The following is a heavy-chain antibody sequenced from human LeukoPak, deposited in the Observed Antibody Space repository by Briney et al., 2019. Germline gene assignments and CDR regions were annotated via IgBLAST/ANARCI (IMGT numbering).Heavy chain of an antibody. CDR3: AKASSGWDFDY. J-gene: IGHJ4*02. CDR1: RFNFSSYA. D-gene: IGHD6-19*01. Sequence: PGGSLRLSCAASRFNFSSYAMSWVRQAPGKGLEWVSAISGSGGSTYYADSVKGRFTISGDNSKNTLYLQMNSLRAEDTAVYYCAKASSGWDFDYWGQGTLVTVSS. CDR2: ISGSGGST. V-gene: IGHV3-23*01.